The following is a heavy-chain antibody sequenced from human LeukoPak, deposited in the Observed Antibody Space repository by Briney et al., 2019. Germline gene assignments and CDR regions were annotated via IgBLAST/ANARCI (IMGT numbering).Heavy chain of an antibody. CDR2: ISSDGRST. Sequence: GGSLRLSCAASGFTFNSYWMHRVRQPPGKGLVCVSRISSDGRSTSYADSVKGRFTISRDNAKNTLYLQMNSLRAEDTAVYYCARDSDYGFDRWGQGTLVTVSS. V-gene: IGHV3-74*01. CDR3: ARDSDYGFDR. D-gene: IGHD4-17*01. CDR1: GFTFNSYW. J-gene: IGHJ4*02.